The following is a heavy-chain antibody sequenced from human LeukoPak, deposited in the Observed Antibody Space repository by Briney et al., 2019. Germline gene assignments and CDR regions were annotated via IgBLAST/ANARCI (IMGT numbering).Heavy chain of an antibody. D-gene: IGHD2-2*01. J-gene: IGHJ5*02. CDR3: ARDDCSSISCYHNWFDP. CDR1: GFTFSSYW. V-gene: IGHV3-7*01. CDR2: IKQDGSEK. Sequence: GGSPRLSCAASGFTFSSYWMSWVRQAPGKGLEWVANIKQDGSEKYYVDSVKGRFTISGDNAKNSLYLQMNSLRAEDTAVYYCARDDCSSISCYHNWFDPWGQGTLVTVSS.